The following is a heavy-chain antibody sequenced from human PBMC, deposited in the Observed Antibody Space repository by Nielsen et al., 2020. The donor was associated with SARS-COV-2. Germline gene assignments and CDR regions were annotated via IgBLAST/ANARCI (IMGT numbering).Heavy chain of an antibody. CDR2: ISGSGGST. D-gene: IGHD3-3*02. J-gene: IGHJ4*02. Sequence: GESLKISCAASGFTFSSYAMSWVRQAPGKGLEWVSAISGSGGSTYYADSVKGRFTISRDNSKNTLYLQMNSLRAEDTAVYYCAKIPHFWSGSGYLGVDKQLYYFDYWGQGTLVTVSS. V-gene: IGHV3-23*01. CDR1: GFTFSSYA. CDR3: AKIPHFWSGSGYLGVDKQLYYFDY.